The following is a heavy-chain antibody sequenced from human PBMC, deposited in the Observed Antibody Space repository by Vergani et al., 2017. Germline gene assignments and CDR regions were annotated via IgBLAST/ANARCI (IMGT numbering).Heavy chain of an antibody. V-gene: IGHV3-30*18. Sequence: QVQLVESGGGVVQPGRSLRLSCAASGFTFSSYGMHWVRQAPGKGLEWVAVISYDGSNKYYADSVKGRFTISRDNYKNTLYLQMNSLRAEDTAVYYCAKTARLGTSSFYYFDYWGQGTLVTVSS. CDR3: AKTARLGTSSFYYFDY. D-gene: IGHD2-2*01. CDR2: ISYDGSNK. CDR1: GFTFSSYG. J-gene: IGHJ4*02.